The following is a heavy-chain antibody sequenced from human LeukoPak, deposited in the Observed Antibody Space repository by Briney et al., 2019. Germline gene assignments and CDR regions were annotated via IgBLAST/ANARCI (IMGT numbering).Heavy chain of an antibody. CDR3: AKHSTGVEC. V-gene: IGHV3-23*01. D-gene: IGHD3-10*01. J-gene: IGHJ2*01. CDR1: GFTFSSSW. CDR2: ISGSGGST. Sequence: GGSLRLSCVASGFTFSSSWMSWVRQAPGKGLEWVSAISGSGGSTYYADSVKGRFTISRDNSKNTLYLQMNSLRAEDTAVYYCAKHSTGVECWGRGTLVTVSS.